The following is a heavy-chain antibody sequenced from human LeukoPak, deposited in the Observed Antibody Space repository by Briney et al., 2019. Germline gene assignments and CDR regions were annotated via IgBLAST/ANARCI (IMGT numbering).Heavy chain of an antibody. J-gene: IGHJ4*02. D-gene: IGHD2-15*01. Sequence: GGSLRLSCAASGFTFSSYAMSWVRQAPGKGLEWVSALRGSGGNTYYADSVKGRFTISRDNSKNTLYLQLNRLRAEDTAVYYCAKGARGYSDGFYFDYWGQGTLVTVSS. V-gene: IGHV3-23*01. CDR2: LRGSGGNT. CDR3: AKGARGYSDGFYFDY. CDR1: GFTFSSYA.